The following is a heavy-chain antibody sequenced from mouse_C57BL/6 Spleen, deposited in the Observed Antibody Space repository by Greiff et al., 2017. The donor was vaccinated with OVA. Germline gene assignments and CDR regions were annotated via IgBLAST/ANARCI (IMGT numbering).Heavy chain of an antibody. Sequence: QVQLQQSGPGLVQPSQSLSIPCTVSGFSLTSYGVHWVRQSPGKGLEWLGVIWSGGSTDYNAAFISRLSISKDNSKSQVFFKMNSLQADDTAIYYCARWGYYYGSSYPSYWYFDVWGTGTTVTVSS. J-gene: IGHJ1*03. CDR1: GFSLTSYG. CDR2: IWSGGST. V-gene: IGHV2-2*01. D-gene: IGHD1-1*01. CDR3: ARWGYYYGSSYPSYWYFDV.